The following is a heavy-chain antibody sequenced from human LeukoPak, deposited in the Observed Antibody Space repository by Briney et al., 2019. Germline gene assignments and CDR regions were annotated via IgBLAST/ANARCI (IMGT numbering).Heavy chain of an antibody. CDR3: ARVRTPHWTHSSIFDY. Sequence: GGSLRLSCAASGFTVSSDYMSWVRQAPGRGLEWVSVIYSGGSTYYADSVRGRFTISRDNSKNTLYLQMNSLRGEDTAVYYCARVRTPHWTHSSIFDYWGQGTLVTVSS. J-gene: IGHJ4*02. D-gene: IGHD3/OR15-3a*01. CDR1: GFTVSSDY. V-gene: IGHV3-53*01. CDR2: IYSGGST.